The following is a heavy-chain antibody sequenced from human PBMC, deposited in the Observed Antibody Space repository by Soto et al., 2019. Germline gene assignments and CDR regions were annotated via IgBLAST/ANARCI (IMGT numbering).Heavy chain of an antibody. V-gene: IGHV5-51*01. D-gene: IGHD3-3*01. CDR2: IYPGDSNT. CDR3: ARHAYDFWSGHPNPRYYYGMDG. CDR1: GYSFTSYW. Sequence: ESLKISCKGSGYSFTSYWIGWVRQMPGKGLEWMGIIYPGDSNTRYSPSLQGQVTISVDKSISTAYLQWSSLKATDTAMYYCARHAYDFWSGHPNPRYYYGMDGWGKGTTVTVAS. J-gene: IGHJ6*04.